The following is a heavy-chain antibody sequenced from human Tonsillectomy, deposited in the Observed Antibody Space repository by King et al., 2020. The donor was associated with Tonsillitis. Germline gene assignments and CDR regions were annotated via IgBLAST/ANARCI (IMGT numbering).Heavy chain of an antibody. CDR1: GFTFSTYW. CDR2: IKQDGSEK. D-gene: IGHD3-9*01. J-gene: IGHJ6*03. CDR3: ARGCGRGYDILTGYYNYYYYMDV. V-gene: IGHV3-7*03. Sequence: VQLVESGGGLVQPGGSLRLSCAASGFTFSTYWMSWVRQAPGKGLEWVANIKQDGSEKDYVDSVKGRFTISRDTAKTSLYLQMNSLRAEDTAVYYCARGCGRGYDILTGYYNYYYYMDVWGKGTTVTVSS.